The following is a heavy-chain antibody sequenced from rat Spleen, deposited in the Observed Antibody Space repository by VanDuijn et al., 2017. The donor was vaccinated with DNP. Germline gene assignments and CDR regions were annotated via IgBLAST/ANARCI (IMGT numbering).Heavy chain of an antibody. CDR3: AIQLGVFDY. CDR1: VDSPSCGFR. CDR2: INSEGST. V-gene: IGHV3-3*01. D-gene: IGHD5-1*01. J-gene: IGHJ2*01. Sequence: SVPVDSPSCGFRWTWIRKFPGNKLEWMGYINSEGSTDYNPSLKSQVSITRDTSKNQFFLQINSVTTEDTATYYCAIQLGVFDYWGQGVMVSVSS.